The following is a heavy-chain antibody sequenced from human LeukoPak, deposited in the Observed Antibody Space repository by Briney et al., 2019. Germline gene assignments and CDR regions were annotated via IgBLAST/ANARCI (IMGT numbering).Heavy chain of an antibody. D-gene: IGHD3-22*01. V-gene: IGHV1-18*01. CDR1: GYTFTSYG. CDR3: ARGRFSSGYYYGATLDWFDP. J-gene: IGHJ5*02. CDR2: ISAYNGNT. Sequence: GASVKVSCKASGYTFTSYGISWVRQAPGQGIEWMGWISAYNGNTNYAQKLQGRVTMTTDTSTSTAYMELRSLRSDDTAVYYCARGRFSSGYYYGATLDWFDPWGQGTLVTVSS.